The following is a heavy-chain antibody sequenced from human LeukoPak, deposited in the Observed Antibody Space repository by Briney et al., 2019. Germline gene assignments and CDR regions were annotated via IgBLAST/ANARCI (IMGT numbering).Heavy chain of an antibody. CDR1: GFTFSSYS. Sequence: GGSLRLSCAASGFTFSSYSMNWVRQAPGKGLEWVSSISSSSSYIYYADSVKGRFTISRDNAKNSLYLQMNSLRAEDTAVYYCARSTIAAAPPFDYWGQGTLVTVSS. V-gene: IGHV3-21*01. J-gene: IGHJ4*02. CDR2: ISSSSSYI. D-gene: IGHD6-13*01. CDR3: ARSTIAAAPPFDY.